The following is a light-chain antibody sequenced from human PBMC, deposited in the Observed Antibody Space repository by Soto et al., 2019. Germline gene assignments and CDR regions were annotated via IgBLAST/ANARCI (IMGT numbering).Light chain of an antibody. CDR3: LQHNSLYT. V-gene: IGKV1-39*01. CDR2: GAS. Sequence: DVRMTQSPSSLSASVGDTITITCRASRTINTYLNWFQQKPGEPPRLLIYGASTLHDGVPSRFSGSGSGADFTLTISGLQPEDFATYYCLQHNSLYTFGQGTKLEIK. J-gene: IGKJ2*01. CDR1: RTINTY.